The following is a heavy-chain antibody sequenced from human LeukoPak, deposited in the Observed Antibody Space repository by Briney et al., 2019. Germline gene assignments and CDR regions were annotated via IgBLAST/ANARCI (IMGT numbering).Heavy chain of an antibody. D-gene: IGHD2-2*01. CDR1: GGSISTYY. CDR2: VDYSGTT. Sequence: SETLSLTCTASGGSISTYYWSWIRQPPGKGLEWIAYVDYSGTTNYNPSLKSRVTMSVDTSKNQFSLKLSSVTAADTAVYYCARLGFCTSTSCPWGQGTLVTVSS. CDR3: ARLGFCTSTSCP. J-gene: IGHJ5*02. V-gene: IGHV4-59*08.